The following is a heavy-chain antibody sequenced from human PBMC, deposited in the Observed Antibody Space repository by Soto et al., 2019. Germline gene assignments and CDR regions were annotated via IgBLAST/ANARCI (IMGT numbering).Heavy chain of an antibody. CDR3: ARTATTYYYYYCGMDV. CDR2: INPNSGGT. CDR1: GYTFTGYY. D-gene: IGHD2-15*01. J-gene: IGHJ6*02. Sequence: GASVKVSCKASGYTFTGYYMHWVLQAPGQGLEWMGWINPNSGGTNYAQKFQGRVTMTRDTSISTAYMELSRLRSDDTAVYYCARTATTYYYYYCGMDVWGQGTTVTVSS. V-gene: IGHV1-2*02.